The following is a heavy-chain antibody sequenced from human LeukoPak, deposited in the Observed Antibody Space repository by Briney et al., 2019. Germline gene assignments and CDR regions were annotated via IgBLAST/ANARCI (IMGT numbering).Heavy chain of an antibody. CDR2: INHSGST. V-gene: IGHV4-34*01. J-gene: IGHJ4*02. D-gene: IGHD2-15*01. Sequence: PSETLSLTCAVYDGSFRGYFWSWIRLPPGKGLEWIGDINHSGSTDYNPSLKSRVTIEVDTSKKQFSLNLRSVTAADTAVYYCARGGAVGATYLLLAYWAQGTVVTVSS. CDR3: ARGGAVGATYLLLAY. CDR1: DGSFRGYF.